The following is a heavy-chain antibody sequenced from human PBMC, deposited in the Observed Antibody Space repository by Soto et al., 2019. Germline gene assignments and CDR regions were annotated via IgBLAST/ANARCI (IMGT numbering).Heavy chain of an antibody. CDR2: FIAMLGTP. J-gene: IGHJ4*02. Sequence: GASVKVSCKASGGTFGSHGIAWVRQAPGQGLEWMGGFIAMLGTPTYAKKVQGRATITADESLTSSYLELRSLRSEGTGVYFCARGAMANFDYWGQGTVVTVS. CDR3: ARGAMANFDY. D-gene: IGHD5-18*01. CDR1: GGTFGSHG. V-gene: IGHV1-69*13.